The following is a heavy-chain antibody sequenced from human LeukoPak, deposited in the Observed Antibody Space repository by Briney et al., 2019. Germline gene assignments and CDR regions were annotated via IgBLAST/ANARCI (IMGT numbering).Heavy chain of an antibody. CDR3: AGRWGVTSWEDAFDI. Sequence: SETLSLTCTVSGGSISSYYWSWIRQPPGMGLEWIGFISYSGSTYYNPSLKSRVTISVDTSKNQFSLKLSSVTAADTAVYYCAGRWGVTSWEDAFDIWGQGTMVTVSS. CDR1: GGSISSYY. D-gene: IGHD2-21*02. V-gene: IGHV4-59*04. J-gene: IGHJ3*02. CDR2: ISYSGST.